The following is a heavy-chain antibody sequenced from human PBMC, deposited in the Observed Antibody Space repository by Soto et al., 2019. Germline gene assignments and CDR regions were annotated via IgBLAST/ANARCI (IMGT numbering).Heavy chain of an antibody. CDR1: GFIFNNYA. Sequence: QVQLVQSGAEVKKPGASVKVSCNASGFIFNNYAISWVRQAPGQGLEWMGWISANSGNTNYAQKLQGRVTMTTDTSTSTAYMELRSLRSDDTAVYYCASAGNYDSSGRDFWGQGTPVTVSS. V-gene: IGHV1-18*04. CDR2: ISANSGNT. J-gene: IGHJ4*02. D-gene: IGHD3-22*01. CDR3: ASAGNYDSSGRDF.